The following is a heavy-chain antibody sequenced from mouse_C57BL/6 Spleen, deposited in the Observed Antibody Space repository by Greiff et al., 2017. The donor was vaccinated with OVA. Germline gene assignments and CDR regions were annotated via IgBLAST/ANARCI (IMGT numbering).Heavy chain of an antibody. CDR1: GYTFTSYW. Sequence: VQLQQPGAELVRPGTSVKLSCKASGYTFTSYWMHWVKQRPGQGLEWIGVIDPSDSYTNYNQKFKGKATLTVDTSSSTAYMQLSSLTSEDSAVYYCFGGSRYGYLDVWGKGTTVTVSS. J-gene: IGHJ1*03. CDR2: IDPSDSYT. V-gene: IGHV1-59*01. D-gene: IGHD1-1*01. CDR3: FGGSRYGYLDV.